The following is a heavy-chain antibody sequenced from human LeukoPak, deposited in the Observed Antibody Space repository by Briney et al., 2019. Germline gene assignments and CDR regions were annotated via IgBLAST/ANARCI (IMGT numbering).Heavy chain of an antibody. J-gene: IGHJ6*03. CDR1: GGTFSSHA. Sequence: GASVTVSCKASGGTFSSHAISWVRQAPGQGLEWMGGIIPIFGTANYAQKFQGRVTITTDESTSTAYMELSSLRSEDTAVYYCANSGHYDFWSGYYQVLDYYYMDVWGKGTTVTVSS. D-gene: IGHD3-3*01. V-gene: IGHV1-69*05. CDR3: ANSGHYDFWSGYYQVLDYYYMDV. CDR2: IIPIFGTA.